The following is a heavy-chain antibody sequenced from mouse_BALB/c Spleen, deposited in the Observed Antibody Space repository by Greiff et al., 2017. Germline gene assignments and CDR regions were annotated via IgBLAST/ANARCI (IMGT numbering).Heavy chain of an antibody. CDR1: GYTFTSYY. CDR2: INPSNGGT. CDR3: TRDYYGSSYFAWFAY. J-gene: IGHJ3*01. D-gene: IGHD1-1*01. V-gene: IGHV1S81*02. Sequence: QVQLQQSGAELVKPGASVKLSCKASGYTFTSYYMYWVKQRPGQGLEWIGEINPSNGGTNFNEKFKSKATLTVDKSSSTAYMQLSSLTSEDSAVYYCTRDYYGSSYFAWFAYWGQGTLVTVSA.